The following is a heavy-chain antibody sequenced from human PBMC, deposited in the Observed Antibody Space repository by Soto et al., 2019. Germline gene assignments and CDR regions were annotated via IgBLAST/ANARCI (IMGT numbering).Heavy chain of an antibody. D-gene: IGHD6-19*01. V-gene: IGHV3-48*01. CDR2: ISRGGSSI. CDR1: GFTFSFYT. J-gene: IGHJ4*02. CDR3: VREGGDLRGSGVFDY. Sequence: EPQLVESGGGLVQPGGSLRLSCAASGFTFSFYTMNWVRQTPGKGLEWLAYISRGGSSIYYADSVKVRFTVSRDNANNSLSLQLNSLRREDTAVYYCVREGGDLRGSGVFDYWGQGTLVTVSS.